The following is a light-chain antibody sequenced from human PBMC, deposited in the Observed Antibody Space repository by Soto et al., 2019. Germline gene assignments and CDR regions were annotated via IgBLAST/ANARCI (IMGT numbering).Light chain of an antibody. V-gene: IGKV1-5*01. CDR3: QQYHRYST. CDR1: QSINAW. J-gene: IGKJ1*01. CDR2: DVS. Sequence: DIHMTQAPSTLSASVGDRVTITCRASQSINAWLAWYQQKPGKAPKFLIYDVSTLASGVPSRFSGSASGTEFTLTISNLESDDFAIYYCQQYHRYSTFGQGTRVDIK.